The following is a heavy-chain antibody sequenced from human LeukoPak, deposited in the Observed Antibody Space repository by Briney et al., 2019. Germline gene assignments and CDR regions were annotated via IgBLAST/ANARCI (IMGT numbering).Heavy chain of an antibody. CDR3: ARRYYGFWSGPFDY. Sequence: PSETLSLTCAVYGGSFSGYYWSWIRQPPGKGLEWIGEINHSGSTNYNPSLKSRVTISVDTSKNQFSLKLSSVTAADTAVYYCARRYYGFWSGPFDYWGREPWSPSPQ. V-gene: IGHV4-34*01. CDR1: GGSFSGYY. CDR2: INHSGST. J-gene: IGHJ4*02. D-gene: IGHD3-3*01.